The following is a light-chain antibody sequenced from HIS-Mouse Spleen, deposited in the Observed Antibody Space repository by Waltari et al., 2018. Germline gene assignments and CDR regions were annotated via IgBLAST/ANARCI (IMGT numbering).Light chain of an antibody. Sequence: SYELTQPPSVSVSPGQTARITCSGAALPKNYAYWYQQKSGPAPVLVIYEDSKRPSGIPERFSGSSSGTMATLTISGAQVEDEADYYCYSTDSSGNHRVFGGGTKLTVL. CDR2: EDS. V-gene: IGLV3-10*01. CDR3: YSTDSSGNHRV. J-gene: IGLJ2*01. CDR1: ALPKNY.